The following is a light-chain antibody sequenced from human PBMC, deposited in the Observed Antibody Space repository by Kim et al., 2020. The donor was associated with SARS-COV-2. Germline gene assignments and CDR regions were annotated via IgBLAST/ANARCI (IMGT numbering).Light chain of an antibody. CDR3: QQYNSYPLT. CDR1: QCISNY. V-gene: IGKV1-16*02. Sequence: ASVGDRVTSTCRASQCISNYLAWFQQKPGEAPKSLIYATSSLQSGVPSKFSGSGSGTDFTLTISSLQPEDFATYYCQQYNSYPLTFGGVTKVDIK. J-gene: IGKJ4*01. CDR2: ATS.